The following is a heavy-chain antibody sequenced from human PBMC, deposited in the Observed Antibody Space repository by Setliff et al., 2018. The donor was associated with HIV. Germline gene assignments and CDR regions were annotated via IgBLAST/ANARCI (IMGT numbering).Heavy chain of an antibody. CDR3: ARWPPHRSSDYDQEYYFDY. J-gene: IGHJ4*02. CDR1: GGSFSNYY. CDR2: INHGGST. D-gene: IGHD3-22*01. V-gene: IGHV4-34*01. Sequence: KPSETLSLTCTVYGGSFSNYYTNWIRQPPGKGLEWIGEINHGGSTNYNPSLKSRVTISVDTSKNQFSLKLSSVTAADTAVYYCARWPPHRSSDYDQEYYFDYWGQGTLVTVSS.